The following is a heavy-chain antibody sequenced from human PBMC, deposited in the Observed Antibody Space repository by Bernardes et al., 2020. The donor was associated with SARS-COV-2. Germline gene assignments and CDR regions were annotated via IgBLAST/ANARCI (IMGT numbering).Heavy chain of an antibody. V-gene: IGHV4-34*01. D-gene: IGHD2-2*01. CDR2: INHSGST. CDR1: GGSFSGYY. J-gene: IGHJ2*01. Sequence: SETLSLTCAVYGGSFSGYYWSWIRQPPGKGLEWIGEINHSGSTNYNPSLKSRVTISVDTSKNQFSLKLSSVTAADTAVYYCARRDLRRYCSSTSCYVSQPHWYFDLWGRGTLVTVSS. CDR3: ARRDLRRYCSSTSCYVSQPHWYFDL.